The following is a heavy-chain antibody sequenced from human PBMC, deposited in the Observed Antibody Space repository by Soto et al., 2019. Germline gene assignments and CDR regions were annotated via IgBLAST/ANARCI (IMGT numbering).Heavy chain of an antibody. Sequence: SVKVSWKASGFTFTSSAVQWVRQARGQRLEWIGWIVVGSGNTNYAQKFQERVTITRDMSTSTAYMELSSLRSEDTAVYYCAADTYNWNYRSPNYGMDVWGQGTTVTVSS. CDR1: GFTFTSSA. D-gene: IGHD1-7*01. V-gene: IGHV1-58*01. CDR3: AADTYNWNYRSPNYGMDV. CDR2: IVVGSGNT. J-gene: IGHJ6*02.